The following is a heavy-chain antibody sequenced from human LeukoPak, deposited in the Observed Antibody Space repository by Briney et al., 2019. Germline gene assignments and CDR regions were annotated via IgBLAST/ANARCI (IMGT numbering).Heavy chain of an antibody. CDR3: ARGEEDTYYYDSSGYLDAFDI. CDR2: INHSGST. Sequence: SETLSLTCAVYGGSFSGYYWSWIRQPPGKGLEWIGEINHSGSTNYNPSLKSRVTISVDTSKNQFSLKLSSVTAADTAVYYCARGEEDTYYYDSSGYLDAFDIWGQGTMVTVSS. D-gene: IGHD3-22*01. V-gene: IGHV4-34*01. J-gene: IGHJ3*02. CDR1: GGSFSGYY.